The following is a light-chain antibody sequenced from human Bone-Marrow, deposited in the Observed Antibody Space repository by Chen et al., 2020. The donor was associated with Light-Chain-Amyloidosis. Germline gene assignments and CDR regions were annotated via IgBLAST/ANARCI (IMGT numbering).Light chain of an antibody. CDR3: QQSDSSPYT. V-gene: IGKV3-20*01. J-gene: IGKJ2*01. CDR1: QTITSNC. CDR2: GAS. Sequence: EIFLTQSSGTLSLFPGDRATLSCRASQTITSNCLAWYQQTPGQAPRLLIYGASGRATVIPDRFSGSGSGTDFTLTISRLEPEDFAVYYCQQSDSSPYTFGQGTKLEIK.